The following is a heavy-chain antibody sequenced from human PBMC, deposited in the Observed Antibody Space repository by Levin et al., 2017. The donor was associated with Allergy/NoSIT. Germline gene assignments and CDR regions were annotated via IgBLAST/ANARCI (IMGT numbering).Heavy chain of an antibody. V-gene: IGHV4-59*01. D-gene: IGHD2-21*01. Sequence: SETLSLTCTVSAGSINGYYWSWIRQPPGKGLEWIGYIHSSGTTHNNPSLSSRVTFSVDTSTNQFSLTLTSVTAADTAMYYCARYFCAADDTCHYFEYWGQGIMVTVSS. CDR2: IHSSGTT. CDR3: ARYFCAADDTCHYFEY. CDR1: AGSINGYY. J-gene: IGHJ4*02.